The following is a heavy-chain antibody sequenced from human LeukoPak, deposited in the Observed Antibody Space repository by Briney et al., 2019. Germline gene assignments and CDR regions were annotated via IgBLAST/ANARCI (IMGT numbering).Heavy chain of an antibody. Sequence: SETLSLTCAVYGGSFSGYYWSWIRQPPGKGLEWIGEINHSGSTNYNPSLKSRVAISVDTSKNQFSLKLSSVTAADTAVYYCARDKAARPHGGYYYYYMDVWGKGTTVTVSS. CDR1: GGSFSGYY. D-gene: IGHD6-6*01. V-gene: IGHV4-34*01. CDR3: ARDKAARPHGGYYYYYMDV. J-gene: IGHJ6*03. CDR2: INHSGST.